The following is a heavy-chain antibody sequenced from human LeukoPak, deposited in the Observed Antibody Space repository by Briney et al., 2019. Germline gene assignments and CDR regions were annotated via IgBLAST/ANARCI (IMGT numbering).Heavy chain of an antibody. D-gene: IGHD4-11*01. J-gene: IGHJ4*02. CDR3: YGNYVDYFDY. CDR2: ISSNGGST. Sequence: GGSLRLSCSASGFTFSSYAMHWVRQAPGKGLEYVSAISSNGGSTYYADSVKGRFTISRDNSKNTLYLQMSSLRAEDTAVYYCYGNYVDYFDYWGQGTLVTVSS. V-gene: IGHV3-64D*06. CDR1: GFTFSSYA.